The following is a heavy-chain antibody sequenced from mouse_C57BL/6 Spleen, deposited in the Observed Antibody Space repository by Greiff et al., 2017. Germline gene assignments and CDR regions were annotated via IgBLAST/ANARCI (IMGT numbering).Heavy chain of an antibody. CDR3: AMLTGTVDDAMDY. CDR1: GYTFTSYW. CDR2: IYPGSGST. D-gene: IGHD4-1*01. V-gene: IGHV1-55*01. Sequence: QVQLQQPGAELVKPGASVKMSCKASGYTFTSYWITWVKQRPGQGLEWIGDIYPGSGSTNYNEKFKSKATLTVDTSSSTAYMQLSSLTSEDSAVYYCAMLTGTVDDAMDYWGQGTSVTASS. J-gene: IGHJ4*01.